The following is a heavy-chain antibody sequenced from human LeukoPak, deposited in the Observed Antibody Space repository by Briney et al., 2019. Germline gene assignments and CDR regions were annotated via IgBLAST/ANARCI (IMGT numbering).Heavy chain of an antibody. D-gene: IGHD6-13*01. Sequence: PSETLSLTCTVSDGSISSSNYYWGWLRQTPGRGREGVGTIYYSGSTYYNPSLKSRVTISVDTSKNQFSLKLSSVTAADTAVYYCARSRYSSSWYPRPKNWFDHWGQGTLVTVSS. J-gene: IGHJ5*02. CDR1: DGSISSSNYY. CDR3: ARSRYSSSWYPRPKNWFDH. V-gene: IGHV4-39*01. CDR2: IYYSGST.